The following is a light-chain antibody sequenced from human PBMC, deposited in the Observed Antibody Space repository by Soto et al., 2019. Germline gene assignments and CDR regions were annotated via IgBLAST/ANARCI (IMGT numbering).Light chain of an antibody. CDR1: SNDVGGYNY. CDR3: NSYTTSSTYV. J-gene: IGLJ1*01. Sequence: QSVLTQPASVSGSPGQSITISCTGTSNDVGGYNYVSWYQQHPGKAPKLMIYDVNNRPSGVSNRFSGSKSGNTASLTISGLQAEDEADYYCNSYTTSSTYVFGTGTKLTVL. CDR2: DVN. V-gene: IGLV2-14*01.